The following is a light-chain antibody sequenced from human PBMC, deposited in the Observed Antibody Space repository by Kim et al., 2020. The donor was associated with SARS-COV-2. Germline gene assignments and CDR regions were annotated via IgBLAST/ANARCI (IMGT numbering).Light chain of an antibody. Sequence: SASVGDRVTIPCRASQSIRIWLAWFQQKPGKAPRVLMYKASTLESGVPSRFRGSGSGTEFTLTISSLQPDDFATYYCQQYDVNPETFGQGTKVEI. CDR2: KAS. CDR3: QQYDVNPET. CDR1: QSIRIW. V-gene: IGKV1-5*03. J-gene: IGKJ2*01.